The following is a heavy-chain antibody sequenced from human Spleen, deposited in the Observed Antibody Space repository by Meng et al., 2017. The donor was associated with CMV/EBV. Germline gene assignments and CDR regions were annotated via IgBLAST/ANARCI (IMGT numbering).Heavy chain of an antibody. D-gene: IGHD2-15*01. V-gene: IGHV3-7*01. Sequence: GGSLKISCAASGFIFSNYWMSWVRQAPGKGLEWLANIKQDDSERYYVDSVKGRFTISRDNAKKFLYLQMNFLGAEDTAVYFCAREGRDLDLWGLGTLVTVSS. J-gene: IGHJ5*02. CDR3: AREGRDLDL. CDR1: GFIFSNYW. CDR2: IKQDDSER.